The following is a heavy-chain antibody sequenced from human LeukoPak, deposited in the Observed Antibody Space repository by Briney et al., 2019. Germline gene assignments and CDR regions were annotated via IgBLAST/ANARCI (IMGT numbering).Heavy chain of an antibody. CDR3: AKGELEAAGTVFDY. CDR1: GFTFSSYV. Sequence: GGSLRLSCAASGFTFSSYVLSWARQAPGKGLEWVSGISASGGSTYYADSVKGRFTISRDNAKNSLYLQMNSLRAEDTALYYCAKGELEAAGTVFDYWGQGTLVTVSS. J-gene: IGHJ4*02. D-gene: IGHD6-13*01. CDR2: ISASGGST. V-gene: IGHV3-23*01.